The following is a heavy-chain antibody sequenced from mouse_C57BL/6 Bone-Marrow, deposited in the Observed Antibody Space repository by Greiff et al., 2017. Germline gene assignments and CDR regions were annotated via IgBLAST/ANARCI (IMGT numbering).Heavy chain of an antibody. CDR2: IYPGSGST. Sequence: VQLQQSGAELVKPGASVKMSCKASGYTFTSYWITWVKQRPGQGLECIGDIYPGSGSTNYNEKFKSNATLTVDTSSSTAYMQLSSLTSEDSAVYYWANWDWYFDVWGTGTTVTVSS. CDR1: GYTFTSYW. V-gene: IGHV1-55*01. CDR3: ANWDWYFDV. J-gene: IGHJ1*03.